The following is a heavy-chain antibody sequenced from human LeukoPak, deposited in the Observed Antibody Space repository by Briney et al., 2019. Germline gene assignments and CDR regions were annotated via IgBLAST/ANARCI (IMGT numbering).Heavy chain of an antibody. CDR3: ARDLYDSSGPPGYFDY. CDR1: GFTFSSYS. CDR2: ISSSSSTI. J-gene: IGHJ4*02. Sequence: GGSLRLSCAASGFTFSSYSMNWVRQAPGKGLEWVSYISSSSSTIYYADSVKGRFTISRDNAKNSLYLQMNSLRAEDTAVYYCARDLYDSSGPPGYFDYWGQGTLVTVSS. D-gene: IGHD3-22*01. V-gene: IGHV3-48*04.